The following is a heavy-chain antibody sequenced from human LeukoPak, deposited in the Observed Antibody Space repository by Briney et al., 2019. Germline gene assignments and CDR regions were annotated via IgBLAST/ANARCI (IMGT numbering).Heavy chain of an antibody. CDR2: INPNSGGT. Sequence: ASVKVSCKAFGYTFTGYYMHWVRQAPGQGLEWMGWINPNSGGTNYAQKFQGRVTMTRDTSISTAYMELSRLRSDDTAVYYCARAIGYCSGGSCYSGPFDYWGQGTLVTVSS. D-gene: IGHD2-15*01. J-gene: IGHJ4*02. V-gene: IGHV1-2*02. CDR1: GYTFTGYY. CDR3: ARAIGYCSGGSCYSGPFDY.